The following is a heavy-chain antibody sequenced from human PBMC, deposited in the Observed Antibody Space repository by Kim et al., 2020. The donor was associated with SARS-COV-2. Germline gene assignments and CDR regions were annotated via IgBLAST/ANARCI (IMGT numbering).Heavy chain of an antibody. J-gene: IGHJ4*02. CDR3: ARSHSGWYYFDY. CDR1: GFTFSSYG. V-gene: IGHV3-33*01. D-gene: IGHD6-19*01. Sequence: GGSLRLSCAASGFTFSSYGMHWVRQAPGKGLEWVAVIWYDGSNKYYADSVKGRFTISRDNSKNTLYLQMNCLRAEDTAVYYCARSHSGWYYFDYWGQGTLVTVSS. CDR2: IWYDGSNK.